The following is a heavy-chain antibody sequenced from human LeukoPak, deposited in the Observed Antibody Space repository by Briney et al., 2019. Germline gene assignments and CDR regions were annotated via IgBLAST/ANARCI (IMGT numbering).Heavy chain of an antibody. Sequence: GGSLRLSCAASGFTFSHYGMHWVRQAPGKGLEWVAVMWSDGTKKYYADSVKGRFTVSRDTSKHTLYLQMSSLRAEDTAVYYCAKGGKWDVTPFDYWGQGTLVTVSS. D-gene: IGHD1-26*01. CDR2: MWSDGTKK. V-gene: IGHV3-33*06. CDR1: GFTFSHYG. J-gene: IGHJ4*02. CDR3: AKGGKWDVTPFDY.